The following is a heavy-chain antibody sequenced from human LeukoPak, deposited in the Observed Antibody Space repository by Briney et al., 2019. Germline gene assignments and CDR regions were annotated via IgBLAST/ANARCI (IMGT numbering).Heavy chain of an antibody. Sequence: QPGRSLRLSCAASGFTFSSYAMSWVRQAPGRGLEWVSAFSGSGGNTYYADSVKGRFTISRDNSKNTLYLQMNSLRAEDTAVYYCAKDLRGITAGLDYWGQGTLVTVSS. CDR1: GFTFSSYA. D-gene: IGHD6-13*01. CDR3: AKDLRGITAGLDY. CDR2: FSGSGGNT. V-gene: IGHV3-23*01. J-gene: IGHJ4*02.